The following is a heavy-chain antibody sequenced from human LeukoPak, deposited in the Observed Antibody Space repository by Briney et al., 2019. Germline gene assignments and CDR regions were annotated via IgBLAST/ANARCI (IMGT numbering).Heavy chain of an antibody. CDR2: IKSKTDGGTT. CDR3: TTEDGSGWSTIDY. CDR1: GFTVSNAW. J-gene: IGHJ4*02. D-gene: IGHD6-19*01. Sequence: GGSLRLSCAASGFTVSNAWMSWVRQAPGKGLEWVGRIKSKTDGGTTDYAAPVKGRFTISRDDSKNTLYLQMNSLKTEDTAVYYCTTEDGSGWSTIDYWGQGTLVTVSS. V-gene: IGHV3-15*01.